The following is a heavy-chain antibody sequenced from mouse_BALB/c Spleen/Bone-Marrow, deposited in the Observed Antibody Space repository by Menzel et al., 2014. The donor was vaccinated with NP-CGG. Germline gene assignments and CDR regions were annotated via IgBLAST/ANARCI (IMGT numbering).Heavy chain of an antibody. D-gene: IGHD4-1*01. Sequence: VQLQQSGPDLVKPSQSLSLTCTVTGYSITSGYSWHWIRQFPGNKLEWMGYIQHSGSTNYNPSLKSRISITRDTSKNQFFLQFISVPPEDPPTYYCLRHLTGYAMDYWGQGTPVPV. CDR2: IQHSGST. CDR1: GYSITSGYS. J-gene: IGHJ4*01. V-gene: IGHV3-1*02. CDR3: LRHLTGYAMDY.